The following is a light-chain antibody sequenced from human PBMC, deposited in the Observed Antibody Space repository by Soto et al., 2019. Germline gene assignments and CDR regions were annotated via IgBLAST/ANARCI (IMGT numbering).Light chain of an antibody. Sequence: QSVLTQPPSVSAAPGQKVTSSCSGSSSNIGNNYVSWYQQLPGTAPRLLIYENNKRPSGIPDRFSGSKSGTSATLGITGLQTGDEADYYCGTWDSSLSAGVFGTGTKVTV. CDR1: SSNIGNNY. CDR2: ENN. J-gene: IGLJ1*01. V-gene: IGLV1-51*02. CDR3: GTWDSSLSAGV.